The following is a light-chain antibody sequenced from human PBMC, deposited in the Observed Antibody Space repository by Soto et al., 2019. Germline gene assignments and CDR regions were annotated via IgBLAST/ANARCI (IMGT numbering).Light chain of an antibody. CDR3: QNHYRVPVI. V-gene: IGKV1-27*01. CDR2: DAS. CDR1: QGISNY. Sequence: DIQMTQSPSSLSASIGDRVTITCRASQGISNYLAWYQQKPGKPPKFLIYDASTLQSGVPSRFSCSGSGTVFTLTLSRLQPEDLTTYYRQNHYRVPVIFGPGTTVDI. J-gene: IGKJ3*01.